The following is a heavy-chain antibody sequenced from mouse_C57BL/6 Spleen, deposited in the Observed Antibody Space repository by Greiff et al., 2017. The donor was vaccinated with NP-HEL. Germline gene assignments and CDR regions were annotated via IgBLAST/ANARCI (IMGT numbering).Heavy chain of an antibody. CDR2: INYDGSST. J-gene: IGHJ1*03. V-gene: IGHV5-16*01. CDR3: ARDRSFYSNYGLYFDV. D-gene: IGHD2-5*01. Sequence: EVKLVESEGGLVQPGSSMKLSCTASGFTFSDYYMAWVRQVPEKGLEWVANINYDGSSTYYLDSLKSRFIISRDNAKNILYLQMSSLKSEDTATYYCARDRSFYSNYGLYFDVWGTGTTVTVSS. CDR1: GFTFSDYY.